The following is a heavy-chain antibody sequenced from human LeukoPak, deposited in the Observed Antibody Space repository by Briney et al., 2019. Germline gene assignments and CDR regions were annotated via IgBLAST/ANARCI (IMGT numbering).Heavy chain of an antibody. V-gene: IGHV3-33*01. J-gene: IGHJ4*02. CDR3: ARGARYFDWLLDY. CDR2: IWYDGSNK. CDR1: GFTFSSYG. Sequence: GRPLRLSCAASGFTFSSYGMHWVRQAPGKGLEWVAVIWYDGSNKYYADSVKGRFTISRDNSKNTLYLQMNSLRAEDTAVYYCARGARYFDWLLDYWGQGTLVTVSS. D-gene: IGHD3-9*01.